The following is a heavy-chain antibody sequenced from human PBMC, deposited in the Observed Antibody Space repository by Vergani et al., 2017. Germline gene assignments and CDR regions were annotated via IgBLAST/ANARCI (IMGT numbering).Heavy chain of an antibody. D-gene: IGHD4-11*01. Sequence: QVQLQQWGGGLLKPSETLSLTCVVNGGSFTSYHWTWIRQSPGEGLEWVGDIDHTGRPDYHPSRKSRLTISVDKSRNPFSLPPNSVTATDTAIYFCERVNTETDGHLYYYYYMDVWGQGTAVTVSS. CDR1: GGSFTSYH. CDR2: IDHTGRP. V-gene: IGHV4-34*01. CDR3: ERVNTETDGHLYYYYYMDV. J-gene: IGHJ6*03.